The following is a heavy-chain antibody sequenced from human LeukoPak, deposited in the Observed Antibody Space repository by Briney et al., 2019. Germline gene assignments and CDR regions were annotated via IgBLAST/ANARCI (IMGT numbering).Heavy chain of an antibody. CDR2: ISSSSTTI. CDR1: GFTFSDSY. V-gene: IGHV3-11*04. CDR3: AKDYDYGDYDAFDI. Sequence: GGSLRLSCAASGFTFSDSYMSWVRQPPGQGLEWISYISSSSTTIHYADSVKGRFTISRDNSKNTLYLQMNSLRAEDTAVYYCAKDYDYGDYDAFDIWGQGTMVTVSS. J-gene: IGHJ3*02. D-gene: IGHD4-17*01.